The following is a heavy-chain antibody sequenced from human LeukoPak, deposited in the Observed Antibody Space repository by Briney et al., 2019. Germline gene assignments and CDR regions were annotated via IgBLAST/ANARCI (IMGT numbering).Heavy chain of an antibody. J-gene: IGHJ6*02. V-gene: IGHV4-59*01. Sequence: KPSETLSLTCTASGASISYNYWNWIRQPPGKGLEWIGYIYYTGNTNYNPSLKSRLSISVDTSKNQFSLKLSSVTAADTAMYYCARGYYYALDVWGQGTTVTVSS. CDR3: ARGYYYALDV. CDR2: IYYTGNT. CDR1: GASISYNY.